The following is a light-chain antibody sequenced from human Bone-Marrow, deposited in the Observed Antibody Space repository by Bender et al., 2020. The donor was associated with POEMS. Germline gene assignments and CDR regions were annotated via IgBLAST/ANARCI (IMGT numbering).Light chain of an antibody. Sequence: QSVLTQPPSASGTPGQSVTISCSGTSSNFGNNAANWYQHVPGTAPKLLIYSNNQRPSGVPDRFSATTSGISASLAICGVHSDDEADYYRSSWDGRLNGWVFGGETKLAVL. V-gene: IGLV1-44*01. CDR3: SSWDGRLNGWV. CDR2: SNN. CDR1: SSNFGNNA. J-gene: IGLJ3*02.